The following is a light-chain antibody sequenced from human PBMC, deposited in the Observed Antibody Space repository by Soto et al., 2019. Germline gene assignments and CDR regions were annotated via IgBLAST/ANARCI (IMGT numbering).Light chain of an antibody. CDR2: EVT. J-gene: IGLJ2*01. CDR1: SSDVGAYNY. Sequence: QSALTQPAAVSGSPGQSITISCTGTSSDVGAYNYVSWYQLHPGKAPKLMIYEVTNRPSGVSNRFSGSKSGSTASLTISGHQSGGGGDYHVSPYTGPTPVVFAGGPQ. V-gene: IGLV2-14*01. CDR3: SPYTGPTPVV.